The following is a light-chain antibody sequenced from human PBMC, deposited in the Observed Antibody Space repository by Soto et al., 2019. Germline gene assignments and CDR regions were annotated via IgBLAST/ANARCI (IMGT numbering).Light chain of an antibody. CDR2: KAS. Sequence: DIQMTQSPSTLSASVGDRVTIACRASQSISTWLAWYQQKPGKAPKLLIYKASILESGVPSRFIGSGSATEFTLTISSRQPEEFASYYCQQYETFPLTFGGGTKVEIK. V-gene: IGKV1-5*03. CDR1: QSISTW. CDR3: QQYETFPLT. J-gene: IGKJ4*01.